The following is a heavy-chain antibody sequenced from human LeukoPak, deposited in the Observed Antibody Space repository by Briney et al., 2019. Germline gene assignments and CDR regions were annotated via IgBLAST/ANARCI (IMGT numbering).Heavy chain of an antibody. V-gene: IGHV3-23*01. CDR2: ISGSGGST. CDR3: AKGQKDEYYFDY. CDR1: GFTFSSYA. J-gene: IGHJ4*02. Sequence: GGSLRLSCAASGFTFSSYAMSWVSQAPGKGLEWVSAISGSGGSTYYADSVKGRFTISRDNSKNTLYLQMNSLRAEDTAVYYCAKGQKDEYYFDYWGQGTLVTVSS.